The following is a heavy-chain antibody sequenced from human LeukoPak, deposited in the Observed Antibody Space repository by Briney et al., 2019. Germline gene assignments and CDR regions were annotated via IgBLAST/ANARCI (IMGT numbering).Heavy chain of an antibody. V-gene: IGHV3-15*01. Sequence: GGSLTLSCAAAGLTFNNAWMNWVRQAPGKGLEWVGRSKSRIHGGTIDYAAPVKGRFTISRDESENTLYLQMNSLKTEDTAVYYCTIDLRDSGSRKFDPWGQGALVTVSS. CDR2: SKSRIHGGTI. CDR1: GLTFNNAW. D-gene: IGHD3-10*01. CDR3: TIDLRDSGSRKFDP. J-gene: IGHJ5*02.